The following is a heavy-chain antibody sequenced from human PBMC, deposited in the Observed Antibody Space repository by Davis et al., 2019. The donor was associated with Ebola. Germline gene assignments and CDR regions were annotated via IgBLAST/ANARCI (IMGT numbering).Heavy chain of an antibody. CDR3: ARRGPWLGVMDF. CDR1: GYTFTASG. V-gene: IGHV1-18*01. J-gene: IGHJ4*02. CDR2: ISTYNGDT. D-gene: IGHD6-19*01. Sequence: ASVKVSCKSSGYTFTASGISWVRQAPGQGLEWMGWISTYNGDTKSAQRPQGRVTMTADTSTSTVYMDLTNLTSDDTAVYFCARRGPWLGVMDFWGQGSLVTVSS.